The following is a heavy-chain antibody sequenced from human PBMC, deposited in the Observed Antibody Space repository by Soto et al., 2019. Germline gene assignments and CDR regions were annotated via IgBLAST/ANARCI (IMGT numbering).Heavy chain of an antibody. D-gene: IGHD5-18*01. Sequence: QITLKESGPTLVKPTQTLTLTCTFSGFSLSTRGVGVGWIRQPPGKALEWLALIYWDDDEGYSPSLKSRLTSTKDTSKNQVVLTLPHMDPVDTATYFCAHRPRGYSYHFDYWGQGTLVTVSS. V-gene: IGHV2-5*02. CDR2: IYWDDDE. J-gene: IGHJ4*02. CDR3: AHRPRGYSYHFDY. CDR1: GFSLSTRGVG.